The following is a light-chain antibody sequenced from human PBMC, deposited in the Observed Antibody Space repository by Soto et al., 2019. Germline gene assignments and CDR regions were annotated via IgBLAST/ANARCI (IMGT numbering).Light chain of an antibody. V-gene: IGKV3-20*01. CDR1: QGVSSY. J-gene: IGKJ1*01. CDR2: GAS. CDR3: QQYGSSGT. Sequence: FVVTRSRATLSLSRGERATISCRASQGVSSYLAWYQQKPGQAPRLLIYGASSRATGIPDRFSGSGSGTDFTLTISRLEPEDFAVYYCQQYGSSGTFGQGTKVDI.